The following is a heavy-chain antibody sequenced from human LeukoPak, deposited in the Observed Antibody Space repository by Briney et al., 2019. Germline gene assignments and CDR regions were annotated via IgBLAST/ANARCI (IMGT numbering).Heavy chain of an antibody. CDR3: ARVGGDGYNYSIDY. V-gene: IGHV4-61*02. J-gene: IGHJ4*02. CDR1: GGSISSGGYY. Sequence: SQTLSLTCTVSGGSISSGGYYWSWIRQPAGKGLEWIGRIYTSGSTNYNPSLKSRVTISVDTSKNQFSLKLSSVTAADTAVYYCARVGGDGYNYSIDYWGQGTLVTVSS. D-gene: IGHD5-24*01. CDR2: IYTSGST.